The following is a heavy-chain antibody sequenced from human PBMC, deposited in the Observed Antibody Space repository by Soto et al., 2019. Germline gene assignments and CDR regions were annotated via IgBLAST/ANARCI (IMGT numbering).Heavy chain of an antibody. J-gene: IGHJ4*02. CDR2: SYYSGRT. V-gene: IGHV4-31*03. CDR3: VVGLEDVVGGQLDS. D-gene: IGHD2-15*01. Sequence: QMQLQESGPGLVKPSQTLSLTCTVSGGSIRSGGHYWTWIRQLPGQGLEWSGYSYYSGRTYYSPSLQSRLTISVDTSQNQFSLRLTSVTAADTAVYYCVVGLEDVVGGQLDSWGQGALVTVSS. CDR1: GGSIRSGGHY.